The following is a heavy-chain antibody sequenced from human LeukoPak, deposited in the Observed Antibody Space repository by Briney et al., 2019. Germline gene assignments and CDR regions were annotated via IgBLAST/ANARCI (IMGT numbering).Heavy chain of an antibody. CDR1: GFTFSSYP. V-gene: IGHV3-21*01. D-gene: IGHD5-24*01. CDR2: VSSSSSYI. J-gene: IGHJ4*02. CDR3: AREYGYNKRIDY. Sequence: GGSLRLSCAASGFTFSSYPMTWVRQAPGKGLEWVASVSSSSSYIYYTNSVKGRFTVSRDNAGKSLYLQMNGLRAEDTALYFCAREYGYNKRIDYWGQGTLVTVSS.